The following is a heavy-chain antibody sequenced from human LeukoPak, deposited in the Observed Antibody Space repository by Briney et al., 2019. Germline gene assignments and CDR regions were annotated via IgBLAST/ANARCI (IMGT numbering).Heavy chain of an antibody. V-gene: IGHV1-2*02. CDR3: ARDKGLVPAAIGLFDY. CDR1: GYTFTGYY. CDR2: INPNSGGT. Sequence: ASVKVSCKASGYTFTGYYMHWVRQAPGQGLEWIGWINPNSGGTNYAQKFQGRVTMTRDTSISTAYMELSRLRSDDTAVYYCARDKGLVPAAIGLFDYWGQGTLVTVSS. D-gene: IGHD2-2*01. J-gene: IGHJ4*02.